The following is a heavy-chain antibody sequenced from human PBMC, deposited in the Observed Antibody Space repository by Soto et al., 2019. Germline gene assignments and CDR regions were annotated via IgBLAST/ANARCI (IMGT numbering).Heavy chain of an antibody. V-gene: IGHV4-59*01. CDR1: GDSISSYY. CDR3: ARAGEQLALPLYYYYYGMDV. D-gene: IGHD6-6*01. CDR2: ISYSGST. Sequence: PSETLSLTCTVSGDSISSYYWSWIRQPPGKGLEWIGYISYSGSTNYNPSLKSRVTISVDTSKNQFSLKLSSVTAADTAVYYCARAGEQLALPLYYYYYGMDVWGQGTTVTVSS. J-gene: IGHJ6*02.